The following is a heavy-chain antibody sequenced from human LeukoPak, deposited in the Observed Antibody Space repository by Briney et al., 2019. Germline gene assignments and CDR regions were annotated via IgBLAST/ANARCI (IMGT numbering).Heavy chain of an antibody. CDR1: GYTFTGYY. J-gene: IGHJ5*02. CDR2: INPNSGGT. Sequence: ASVKVSCKASGYTFTGYYMHWVRQAPGQGLEWMGWINPNSGGTNYAQKFQGRVTMTRDTSISTAHMELSRLRSDDTAVYYCATWFGELLSPWSGENWFDPWGQGTLVTVSS. CDR3: ATWFGELLSPWSGENWFDP. D-gene: IGHD3-10*01. V-gene: IGHV1-2*02.